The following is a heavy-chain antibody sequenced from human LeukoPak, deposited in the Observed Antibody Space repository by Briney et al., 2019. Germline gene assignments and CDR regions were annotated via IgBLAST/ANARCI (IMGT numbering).Heavy chain of an antibody. Sequence: GGSLRLSCAASGFTFEDYDMNWVRQAPGKGLEWVSGIKGNGGSTGYADSVRGRFTISRANAKNSLYLQMNSLRAEDTALYYCARDRNDYDFWSGYSMSYFDYWGQGTLVTVSS. CDR2: IKGNGGST. CDR3: ARDRNDYDFWSGYSMSYFDY. CDR1: GFTFEDYD. J-gene: IGHJ4*02. V-gene: IGHV3-20*04. D-gene: IGHD3-3*01.